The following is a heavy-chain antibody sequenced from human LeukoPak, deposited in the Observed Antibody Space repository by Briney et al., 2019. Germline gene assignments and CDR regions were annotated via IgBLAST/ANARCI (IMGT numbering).Heavy chain of an antibody. CDR2: IGGRDDRT. J-gene: IGHJ4*02. V-gene: IGHV3-23*01. CDR1: GFTFTGHT. CDR3: AKDPNPHYDFWSGYK. D-gene: IGHD3-3*01. Sequence: PGGSLRLSCAASGFTFTGHTMTWLRQAPGKGPEWVSIIGGRDDRTYYADSVKGRFTISRDNSKSILYLHMSSLRAEDTAVYYCAKDPNPHYDFWSGYKWGQGTLVTVSS.